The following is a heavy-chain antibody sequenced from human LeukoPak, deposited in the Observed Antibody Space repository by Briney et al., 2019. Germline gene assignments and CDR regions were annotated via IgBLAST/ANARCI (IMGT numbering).Heavy chain of an antibody. J-gene: IGHJ3*02. CDR2: ISYDGSNK. Sequence: GGSLRLSCAASGFTFSSYAMHWVRQAPGKGLEWVAVISYDGSNKYYADSVKGRFTISRDNSKNTLYLQMNSLRAEDTAVYYCAREVVIILGAFDIWGQGTMVTVSS. CDR1: GFTFSSYA. V-gene: IGHV3-30-3*01. CDR3: AREVVIILGAFDI. D-gene: IGHD3-3*01.